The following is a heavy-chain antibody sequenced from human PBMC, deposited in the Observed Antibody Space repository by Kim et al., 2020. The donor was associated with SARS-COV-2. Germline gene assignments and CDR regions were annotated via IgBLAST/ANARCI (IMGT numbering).Heavy chain of an antibody. CDR3: TTPNFYCSGGNGPFEY. V-gene: IGHV3-15*01. CDR2: IKSKTDGGTT. D-gene: IGHD2-15*01. Sequence: GGSLRLSCAASGFTFNNAWMSWVRQAPGKGLEWVGRIKSKTDGGTTDYSAPGKGRFTISRDDSKNTLYLQMNSLKTEDTAVYYCTTPNFYCSGGNGPFEYWGQGTLVTLSS. J-gene: IGHJ4*02. CDR1: GFTFNNAW.